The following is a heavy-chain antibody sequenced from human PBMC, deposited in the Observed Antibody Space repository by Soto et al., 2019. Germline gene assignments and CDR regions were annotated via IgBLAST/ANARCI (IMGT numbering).Heavy chain of an antibody. CDR3: ARCYGALFDY. D-gene: IGHD4-17*01. J-gene: IGHJ4*02. V-gene: IGHV4-59*08. Sequence: SETLSLTCSVSGGSISSYYWSWIRQPPGKGLEWIGYIYYSGSTNYNPSLKSRVTISVDTSKNQFSLKLSSVTAADTAVYYCARCYGALFDYWGQGTLVTVS. CDR2: IYYSGST. CDR1: GGSISSYY.